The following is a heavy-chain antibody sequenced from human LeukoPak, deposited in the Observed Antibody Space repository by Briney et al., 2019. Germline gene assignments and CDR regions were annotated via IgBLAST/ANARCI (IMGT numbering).Heavy chain of an antibody. V-gene: IGHV4-39*01. CDR3: ARQQYYGSGSHPDY. D-gene: IGHD3-10*01. Sequence: PSETLSLTCTVSGGYISSSSYYWGWIRQPPGKGLEWIGTIYYSGSTYYNPSLKSRVTISVDTSKNQFSLKLSSVTAADTAVYYCARQQYYGSGSHPDYWGQGTLVTVSS. J-gene: IGHJ4*02. CDR2: IYYSGST. CDR1: GGYISSSSYY.